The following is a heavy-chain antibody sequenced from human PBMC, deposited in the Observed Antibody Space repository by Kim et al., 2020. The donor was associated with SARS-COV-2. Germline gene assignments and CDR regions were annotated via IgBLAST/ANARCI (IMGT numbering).Heavy chain of an antibody. Sequence: SETLSLTCAVYGGSFSGHYWSWIRQPPEKGLEWIGEINHSGSTNYNPSLKSRVTISVDTSKNQFPLKLSSVTAADTAVYYCARGRGSSSWSYYYYYGMDV. CDR3: ARGRGSSSWSYYYYYGMDV. V-gene: IGHV4-34*01. CDR1: GGSFSGHY. D-gene: IGHD6-13*01. CDR2: INHSGST. J-gene: IGHJ6*01.